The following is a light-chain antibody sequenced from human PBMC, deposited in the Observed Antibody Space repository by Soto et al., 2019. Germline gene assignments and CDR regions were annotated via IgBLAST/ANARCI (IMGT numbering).Light chain of an antibody. CDR1: QGIST. CDR2: AAS. CDR3: QQIDSYPRT. Sequence: AIQLTQSPSSLSASVGDRVTITCRAGQGISTLAWYQQKPGKAPNLLISAASTLETGVPSRFSGSGSGTDFALTISSLQPEYFATYYCQQIDSYPRTFGQGTKVEIK. V-gene: IGKV1-13*02. J-gene: IGKJ1*01.